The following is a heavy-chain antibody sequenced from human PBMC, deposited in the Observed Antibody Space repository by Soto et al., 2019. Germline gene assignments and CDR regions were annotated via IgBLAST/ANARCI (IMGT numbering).Heavy chain of an antibody. CDR2: IEHNGNN. D-gene: IGHD3-10*01. CDR3: ARDFRYFTY. J-gene: IGHJ4*01. V-gene: IGHV4-34*01. CDR1: VGTFSGYF. Sequence: WETLSLTCAVSVGTFSGYFWSWVRQPPGKGLEWIGEIEHNGNNNINPSLKSRVTLLVDTSKNQISLTLTSVTAADTAVYYCARDFRYFTYWGHGTLVTVSS.